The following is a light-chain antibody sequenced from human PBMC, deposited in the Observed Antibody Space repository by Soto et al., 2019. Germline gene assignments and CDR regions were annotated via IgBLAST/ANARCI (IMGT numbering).Light chain of an antibody. Sequence: DIQMTQSPSSLSASVGDRVTITCRASQSISSYLNCYQQKPGKAPKLLIYAASSLQSGVPSRFSGSGSGTDFTLTNSSLQPEAFATYYCKQSSSTPRYTFGHGTKLEIK. CDR1: QSISSY. CDR2: AAS. CDR3: KQSSSTPRYT. J-gene: IGKJ2*01. V-gene: IGKV1-39*01.